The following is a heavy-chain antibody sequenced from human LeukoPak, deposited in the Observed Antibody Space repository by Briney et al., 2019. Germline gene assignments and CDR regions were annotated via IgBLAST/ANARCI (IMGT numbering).Heavy chain of an antibody. J-gene: IGHJ5*02. CDR3: ARAITYFYGSVTYDWFDP. Sequence: GGSLRLSCAASGFTFSSYAMHWVRQTPGKGLMWVSRIKSDGSTIYADSVKGRFTISRDNAKNMVYLQMNSLRAEDTAMYYCARAITYFYGSVTYDWFDPWGQGTLVTVSS. V-gene: IGHV3-74*01. CDR2: IKSDGST. D-gene: IGHD3-10*01. CDR1: GFTFSSYA.